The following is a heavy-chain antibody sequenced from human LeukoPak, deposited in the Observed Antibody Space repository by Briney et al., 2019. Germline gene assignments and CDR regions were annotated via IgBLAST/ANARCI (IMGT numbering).Heavy chain of an antibody. V-gene: IGHV3-48*03. D-gene: IGHD3-10*02. CDR2: ISSSGSTI. Sequence: GGSLRLSCAASGFTFSSYGMNWVRQAPGKGLEWVSYISSSGSTIYYADSVKGRFTISRDNAKNSLYLQMNSLRAEDTAVYYCAELAITMIGGVWGKGTTVTISS. CDR3: AELAITMIGGV. CDR1: GFTFSSYG. J-gene: IGHJ6*04.